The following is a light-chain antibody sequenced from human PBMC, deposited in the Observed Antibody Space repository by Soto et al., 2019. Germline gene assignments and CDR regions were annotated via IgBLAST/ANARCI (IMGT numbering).Light chain of an antibody. CDR1: RSLSSTS. CDR2: DAS. Sequence: EIVLTQSPGTLSLSPGERAALSCRASRSLSSTSLAWYQQRPGQAPRLLIYDASSRATGIPDRFSGSGSGTDFTLXINRLEXXXXAXYYCQQYGSSPRTFGQGTKVEI. CDR3: QQYGSSPRT. V-gene: IGKV3-20*01. J-gene: IGKJ1*01.